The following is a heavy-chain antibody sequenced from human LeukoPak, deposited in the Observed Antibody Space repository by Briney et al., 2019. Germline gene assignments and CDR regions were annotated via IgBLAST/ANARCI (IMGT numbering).Heavy chain of an antibody. CDR1: GYTFTSYD. Sequence: GASVKVSCKASGYTFTSYDINWVRQATGQGLEWMGWMNPNSGNTGYAQKFQGRVTITRNTSISTAYMELSSLRSEDTAVYYCARGNPGLVPGAFDIWGQGTMVTVSS. J-gene: IGHJ3*02. D-gene: IGHD6-19*01. V-gene: IGHV1-8*03. CDR2: MNPNSGNT. CDR3: ARGNPGLVPGAFDI.